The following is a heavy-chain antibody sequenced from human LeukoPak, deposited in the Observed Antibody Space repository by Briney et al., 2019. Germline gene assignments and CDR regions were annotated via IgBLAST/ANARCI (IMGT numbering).Heavy chain of an antibody. V-gene: IGHV3-48*02. CDR3: ARDDSWAFDY. CDR1: GFTFSRYS. J-gene: IGHJ4*02. Sequence: PGGSLRLSCAASGFTFSRYSVNWVRQAPGKGLEWVAYIRTSSGGIYYADSVKRRFTISTDTAKNSLYLEMNNLRDGDTAVYYCARDDSWAFDYWGQGTLVTVCS. D-gene: IGHD2-21*02. CDR2: IRTSSGGI.